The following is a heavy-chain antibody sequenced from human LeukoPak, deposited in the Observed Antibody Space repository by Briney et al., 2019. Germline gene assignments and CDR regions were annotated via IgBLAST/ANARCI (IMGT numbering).Heavy chain of an antibody. V-gene: IGHV3-21*01. D-gene: IGHD6-19*01. J-gene: IGHJ5*02. CDR2: ISSSSSYI. Sequence: GGPLRLSCAASGFTFSSYSMNWVRQAPGKGLEWVSSISSSSSYIYYADSVKGRFTISRDNAKNSLYLQMNSLRAEDTAVYYCARSDIAVAGTPWGQGTLVTVSS. CDR3: ARSDIAVAGTP. CDR1: GFTFSSYS.